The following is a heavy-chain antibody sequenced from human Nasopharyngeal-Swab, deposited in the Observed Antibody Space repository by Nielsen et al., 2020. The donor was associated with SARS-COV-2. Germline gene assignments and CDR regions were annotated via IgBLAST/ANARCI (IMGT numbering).Heavy chain of an antibody. D-gene: IGHD4-17*01. J-gene: IGHJ4*02. CDR2: IWYDGNNK. Sequence: VRQAPGKGLEWVAVIWYDGNNKYYADSVKGRFTISRDNSKNTLYLQMNSLRAEDTAVYYCARDAPAHYGAFYWGRGTLVTVSS. V-gene: IGHV3-33*01. CDR3: ARDAPAHYGAFY.